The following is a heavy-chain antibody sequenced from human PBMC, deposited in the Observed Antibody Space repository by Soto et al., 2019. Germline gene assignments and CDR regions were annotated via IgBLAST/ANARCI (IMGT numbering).Heavy chain of an antibody. J-gene: IGHJ6*02. V-gene: IGHV2-5*02. Sequence: GSCPTLVNPTQTLTLTCTFSAFSLSTGGVGVGWIRQPPGKALEWLALIYWDDDKRYSPSLRSRLTITKDTSKNQVVLTMTNMDPVDTATYYCIQSRCGGDCLQSYASYYYYGMDVWGQGTTVTVSS. D-gene: IGHD2-21*02. CDR3: IQSRCGGDCLQSYASYYYYGMDV. CDR2: IYWDDDK. CDR1: AFSLSTGGVG.